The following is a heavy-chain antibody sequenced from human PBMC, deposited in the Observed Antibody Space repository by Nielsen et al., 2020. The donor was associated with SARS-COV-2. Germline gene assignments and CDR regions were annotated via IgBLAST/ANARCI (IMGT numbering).Heavy chain of an antibody. J-gene: IGHJ3*02. D-gene: IGHD3-22*01. CDR3: ARARITMIVVVNAFDI. V-gene: IGHV4-39*07. Sequence: SETLSLTCTVSGGSISSSSYYWGWIRQPPGKGLEWIGSIYYSGSTYYNPSLKSRVTISVDTSKNQFSLKLSSVTAADTAVYYCARARITMIVVVNAFDIWGQGTMVTVPS. CDR1: GGSISSSSYY. CDR2: IYYSGST.